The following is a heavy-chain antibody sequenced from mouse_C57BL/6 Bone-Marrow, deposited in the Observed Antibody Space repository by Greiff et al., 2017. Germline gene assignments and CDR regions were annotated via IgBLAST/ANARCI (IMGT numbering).Heavy chain of an antibody. V-gene: IGHV14-4*01. CDR1: GFNIKDDY. CDR2: IDPENGDT. Sequence: VQLQQSGAELVRPGASVKLSCTASGFNIKDDYMHWVKQRPEQGLEWIGWIDPENGDTEYASKFQGKATITADTSSNTAYLQLSSLTSEDTAVYDCTTFYCSSYRRYFDVWGTGTTVTVSS. CDR3: TTFYCSSYRRYFDV. J-gene: IGHJ1*03. D-gene: IGHD1-1*01.